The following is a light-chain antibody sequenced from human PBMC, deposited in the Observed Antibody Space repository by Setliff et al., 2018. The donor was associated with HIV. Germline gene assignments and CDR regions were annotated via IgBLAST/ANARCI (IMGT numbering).Light chain of an antibody. CDR2: DVH. J-gene: IGLJ3*02. V-gene: IGLV2-14*03. CDR1: SSDVGGYDY. Sequence: LTQPASVSGSPGQSITISCTGSSSDVGGYDYVAWYQQHPGKTPELLIFDVHNRPSGVSHRFSGSKSGNTASLTISGLQAEDEADYYCSSYTASRALVFGGGTKVTVL. CDR3: SSYTASRALV.